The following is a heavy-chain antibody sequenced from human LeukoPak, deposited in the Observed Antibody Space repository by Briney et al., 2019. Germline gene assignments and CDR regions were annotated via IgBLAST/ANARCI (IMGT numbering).Heavy chain of an antibody. CDR3: ARYNWNDGGYFDY. CDR2: IYSGGST. Sequence: LTGGSLRLSCAASGFTVSSNYMSWVRQAPGKGLERVSVIYSGGSTYYADSVKGRFTISRDNSKNTLYLQMNSLRAEDTAVYYCARYNWNDGGYFDYWGQGTLVTVPS. V-gene: IGHV3-53*01. J-gene: IGHJ4*02. CDR1: GFTVSSNY. D-gene: IGHD1-20*01.